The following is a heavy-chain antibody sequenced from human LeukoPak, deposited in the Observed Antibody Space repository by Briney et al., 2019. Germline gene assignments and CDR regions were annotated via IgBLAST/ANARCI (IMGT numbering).Heavy chain of an antibody. Sequence: ASVKVSCKASGGTFSSYAISWVRQAPGQGLEWMGGIIPIFGTANYAQKLQGRVTMTTDTSTSTAYMELRSLRSDDTAVYYCARGPLPYYDSSGYPPDYWGQGTLVTVSS. J-gene: IGHJ4*02. CDR3: ARGPLPYYDSSGYPPDY. V-gene: IGHV1-69*05. D-gene: IGHD3-22*01. CDR1: GGTFSSYA. CDR2: IIPIFGTA.